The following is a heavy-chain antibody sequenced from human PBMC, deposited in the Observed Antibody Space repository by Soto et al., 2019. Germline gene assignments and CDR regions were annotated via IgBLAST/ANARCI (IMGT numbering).Heavy chain of an antibody. CDR3: ARVQMATLYFDY. CDR2: IYYSGTH. J-gene: IGHJ4*02. Sequence: SETLSLTCTVSGGSISSYYWSWVRQPPGKGLEWIGYIYYSGTHNYNPSLKSRLTISVDTSKNQFSLKLNSVTAADTAVYYCARVQMATLYFDYWGQGTLVTVPQ. CDR1: GGSISSYY. V-gene: IGHV4-59*01. D-gene: IGHD5-12*01.